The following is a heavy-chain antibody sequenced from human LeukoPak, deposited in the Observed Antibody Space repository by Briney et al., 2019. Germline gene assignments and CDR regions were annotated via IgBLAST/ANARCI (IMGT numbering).Heavy chain of an antibody. V-gene: IGHV3-23*01. D-gene: IGHD3-3*01. CDR3: AEDKGYDFWSGYYADAFDI. Sequence: GGSLRLSCAASGFTFSSYAMSWVRQAPGKGLEWVSAISGSGGSTYYADSVKGRFTISRDNSKNTLYLQMNSLRAEDTAVYYCAEDKGYDFWSGYYADAFDIWGQGTMVTVSS. J-gene: IGHJ3*02. CDR1: GFTFSSYA. CDR2: ISGSGGST.